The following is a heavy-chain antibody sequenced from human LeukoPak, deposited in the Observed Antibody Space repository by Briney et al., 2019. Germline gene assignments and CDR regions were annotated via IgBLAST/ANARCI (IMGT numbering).Heavy chain of an antibody. J-gene: IGHJ4*02. D-gene: IGHD3-10*01. Sequence: SETLSLTCATYGGPFNGFYWSWIRQPPGKGLEWTGEINHSGTTNYNPSLESRVTISADTSKNQFSLKLSSVTAADTAVYYYARGGSYPTSNDYWGRGTLVTVSS. CDR1: GGPFNGFY. CDR2: INHSGTT. V-gene: IGHV4-34*01. CDR3: ARGGSYPTSNDY.